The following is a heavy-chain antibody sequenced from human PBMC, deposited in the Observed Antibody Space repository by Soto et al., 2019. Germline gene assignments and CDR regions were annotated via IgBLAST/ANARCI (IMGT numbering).Heavy chain of an antibody. CDR1: RGSSSNYY. D-gene: IGHD4-17*01. Sequence: SETLSLTCTVSRGSSSNYYWTWIRQPPGKGLEWIGYIHSSGTTNYNPSLKSRLTISVDTSKNQFSLKLNSVTAADTAVYYCARDLYGDYVGYFDYWGQGTLVTVSS. CDR2: IHSSGTT. J-gene: IGHJ4*02. CDR3: ARDLYGDYVGYFDY. V-gene: IGHV4-59*01.